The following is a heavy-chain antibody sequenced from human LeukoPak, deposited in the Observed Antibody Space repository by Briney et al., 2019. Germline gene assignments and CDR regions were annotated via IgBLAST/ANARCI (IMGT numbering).Heavy chain of an antibody. V-gene: IGHV4-31*03. CDR2: IYYSGTT. Sequence: SQTLSLTCTVSGGSISSGDYSWSWIRQHPGKGLEWIGYIYYSGTTYYNPSLKSRVTISVDTSKNQFSLKLTSVTAADTAVYYCARAAFEEKTTVTTGFNYWGQGTLVTVSS. CDR3: ARAAFEEKTTVTTGFNY. D-gene: IGHD4-11*01. CDR1: GGSISSGDYS. J-gene: IGHJ4*02.